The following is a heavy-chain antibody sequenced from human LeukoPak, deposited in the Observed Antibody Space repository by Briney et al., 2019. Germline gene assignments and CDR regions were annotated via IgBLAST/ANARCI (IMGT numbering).Heavy chain of an antibody. J-gene: IGHJ4*02. D-gene: IGHD3-3*01. CDR3: ARSGRYYDFWSGYYVPSNFDY. CDR2: IYYSGST. Sequence: SETLSLTCTVSGGSISSYYWSWIRQPPGKGLEWIGYIYYSGSTYYNPSLKSRVTISVDTSKNQFSLKLSSVTAADTAVYYCARSGRYYDFWSGYYVPSNFDYWGQGTLVTVSS. V-gene: IGHV4-59*08. CDR1: GGSISSYY.